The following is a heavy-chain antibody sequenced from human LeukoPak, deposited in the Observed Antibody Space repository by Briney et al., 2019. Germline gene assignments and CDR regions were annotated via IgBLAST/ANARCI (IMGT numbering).Heavy chain of an antibody. CDR3: AKPELALRYYFDY. Sequence: GGSLRLSCAASGFTFSSYAVSWVRQAPGKGLEWVSAISGSGGSTYYADSVKGRFTISRDNSKNTLYLQMNSLRAEDTAVYYCAKPELALRYYFDYWGQGTLVTVSS. CDR2: ISGSGGST. D-gene: IGHD1-1*01. J-gene: IGHJ4*02. V-gene: IGHV3-23*01. CDR1: GFTFSSYA.